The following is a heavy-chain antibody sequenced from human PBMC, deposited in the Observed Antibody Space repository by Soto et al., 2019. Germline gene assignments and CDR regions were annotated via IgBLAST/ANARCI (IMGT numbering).Heavy chain of an antibody. J-gene: IGHJ4*02. D-gene: IGHD3-22*01. CDR2: INAGNGNT. V-gene: IGHV1-3*01. CDR1: GYTFTSYA. Sequence: QVQPVQSGAEVKKPGASVKVSCKASGYTFTSYAMHWVRQAPGQRLEWMGRINAGNGNTKYSQKFQGRVTITRDTSASTAYMELSSLRAEDTAVYYGARGDGYYYFDYCGQGTLVTVSS. CDR3: ARGDGYYYFDY.